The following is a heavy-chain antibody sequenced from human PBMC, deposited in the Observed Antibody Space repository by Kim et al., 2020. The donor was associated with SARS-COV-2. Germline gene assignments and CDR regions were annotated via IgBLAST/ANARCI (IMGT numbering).Heavy chain of an antibody. Sequence: GGSLRLSCAASGFTFSSYGMHWVRQAPGKGLEWVAVISNAGSNRYYEDSVKGRFNISRDNSKNTLYLQMNGLRAEDTAVYFCARGGTETWHSQPCDYWGQGTLVTVSS. D-gene: IGHD2-2*01. J-gene: IGHJ4*02. V-gene: IGHV3-30*03. CDR1: GFTFSSYG. CDR3: ARGGTETWHSQPCDY. CDR2: ISNAGSNR.